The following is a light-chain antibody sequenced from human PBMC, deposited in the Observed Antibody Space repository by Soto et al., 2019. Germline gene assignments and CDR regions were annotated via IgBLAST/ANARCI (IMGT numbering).Light chain of an antibody. V-gene: IGLV2-8*01. Sequence: SALTQPPSASGSPGQSVTISCTGTSSDVGAYKYVSWYQQYPGKAPKLMIYEVTKRPSGVPDRFSGSKSGNTASLTASGLQAEDEADYYCTSYVGNDIWVFGGGTKVTVL. CDR3: TSYVGNDIWV. CDR2: EVT. CDR1: SSDVGAYKY. J-gene: IGLJ3*02.